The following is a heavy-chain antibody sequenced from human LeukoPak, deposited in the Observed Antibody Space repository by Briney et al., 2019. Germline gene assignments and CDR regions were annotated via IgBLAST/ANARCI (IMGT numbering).Heavy chain of an antibody. CDR3: AKGARGVTPIYYFDS. D-gene: IGHD4-23*01. CDR2: LSNTGVTT. V-gene: IGHV3-23*01. CDR1: GLISRDYA. Sequence: PGGSLRLSCAASGLISRDYAMSWVRQAPGKGLEWVSSLSNTGVTTYYADSVKGRLTTSRDNSKHTLYLQMNSLRAEDTAVYYCAKGARGVTPIYYFDSWGQGTLVTVSS. J-gene: IGHJ4*02.